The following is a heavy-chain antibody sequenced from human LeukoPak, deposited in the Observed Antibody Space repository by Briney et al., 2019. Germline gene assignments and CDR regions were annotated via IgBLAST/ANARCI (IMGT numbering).Heavy chain of an antibody. V-gene: IGHV1-18*01. CDR2: ISAYNGNT. Sequence: ASVKVSCKASGYTFTSYGISWVRQAPGQGLEWMGWISAYNGNTNYAQKLQGRVTMTTDTSTSTAYMELRSPRSDDTAVYYCAREDYDSSGYYYEDYWGQGTLVTVSS. CDR3: AREDYDSSGYYYEDY. J-gene: IGHJ4*02. D-gene: IGHD3-22*01. CDR1: GYTFTSYG.